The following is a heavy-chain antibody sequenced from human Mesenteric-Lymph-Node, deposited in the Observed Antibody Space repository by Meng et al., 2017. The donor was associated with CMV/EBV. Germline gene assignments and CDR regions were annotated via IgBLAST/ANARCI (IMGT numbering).Heavy chain of an antibody. J-gene: IGHJ6*02. Sequence: ASVKVSCKASGYTFTSYAMHWVRQAPGQRLEWMGWSNAGNGNTKYSQEFQGRVTITRDTSASTAYMELSSLRSEDMAVYYCARGGVSSTSQGMDVWGQGTTVTVSS. V-gene: IGHV1-3*02. CDR1: GYTFTSYA. CDR2: SNAGNGNT. CDR3: ARGGVSSTSQGMDV. D-gene: IGHD2-2*01.